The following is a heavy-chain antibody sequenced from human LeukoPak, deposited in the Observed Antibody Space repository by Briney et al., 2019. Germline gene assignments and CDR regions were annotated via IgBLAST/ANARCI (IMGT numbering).Heavy chain of an antibody. D-gene: IGHD3-16*02. V-gene: IGHV4-59*01. CDR1: GGSISSYY. Sequence: PSETLSLSCTVSGGSISSYYWSWIRQPPGKGLEWIGYIYYSGSTNYNPSLKSRVTISVDTSKNQFSLKLSSVTTADTAVYYCARAYDYVWGSCRAENWFDAWGQRTLVTVSS. J-gene: IGHJ5*02. CDR2: IYYSGST. CDR3: ARAYDYVWGSCRAENWFDA.